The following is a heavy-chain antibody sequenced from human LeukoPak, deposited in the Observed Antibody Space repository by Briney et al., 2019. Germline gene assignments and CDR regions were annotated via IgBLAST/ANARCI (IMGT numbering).Heavy chain of an antibody. CDR2: IKQDGSEK. CDR3: AREDIVVVPAATLYYYYGMDV. V-gene: IGHV3-7*01. CDR1: GFTFSSYW. Sequence: GGSPRLSCAASGFTFSSYWMSWVRQAPGKGLEWVANIKQDGSEKYYVDSVKGRFTISRDNAKNSLYLQMNSLRAEDTAVYYCAREDIVVVPAATLYYYYGMDVWGQGTTVTVSS. J-gene: IGHJ6*02. D-gene: IGHD2-2*01.